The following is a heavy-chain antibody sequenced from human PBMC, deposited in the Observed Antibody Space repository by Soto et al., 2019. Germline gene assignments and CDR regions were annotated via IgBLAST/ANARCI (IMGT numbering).Heavy chain of an antibody. Sequence: ASVKVACKTSGYGFTVDYVRLVRQAPGQGLKWMGIINPSSDRKTYAQKFQGRVTMTRDTSTSTVYMELSSLRSDDTAVYYCARGRFTTVTTWWFFDYWGQGALVTVSS. CDR1: GYGFTVDY. J-gene: IGHJ4*02. V-gene: IGHV1-46*01. CDR3: ARGRFTTVTTWWFFDY. CDR2: INPSSDRK. D-gene: IGHD4-4*01.